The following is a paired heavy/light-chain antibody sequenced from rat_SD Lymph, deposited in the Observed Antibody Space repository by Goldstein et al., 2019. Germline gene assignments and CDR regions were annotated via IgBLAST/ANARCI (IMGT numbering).Light chain of an antibody. V-gene: IGKV3S1*01. CDR2: EGS. CDR3: QQSKDYPYT. CDR1: QNVDNYGISY. J-gene: IGKJ2-3*01. Sequence: DIVLTQSPALAVSLEQRATISCKTSQNVDNYGISYMHWYQQKPGQQPKLLIYEGSNLASGIPARFSGSGSGTDFTLTIDPVEADDIATYYCQQSKDYPYTFGAGTKLELK.
Heavy chain of an antibody. V-gene: IGHV5-54*01. CDR1: GFTFSSYG. D-gene: IGHD1-4*01. Sequence: EVQLVESGGGLVKPGSSLKLSCVASGFTFSSYGMHWIRQAPKKGLEWIALIYYDSSNKYYADSVKGRFTISRDNSKNTLYLEMNSLRSEDTAMYYCAKGDPGITDYFDYWGQGVMVTVSS. J-gene: IGHJ2*01. CDR3: AKGDPGITDYFDY. CDR2: IYYDSSNK.